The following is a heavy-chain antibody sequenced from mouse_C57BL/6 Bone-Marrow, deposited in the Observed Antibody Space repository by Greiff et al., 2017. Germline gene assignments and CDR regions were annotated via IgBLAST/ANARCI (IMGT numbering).Heavy chain of an antibody. CDR3: TTPLLY. CDR1: GFNIKDDY. Sequence: EVKLMESGAELVRPGASVKLSCTASGFNIKDDYMHGVKQRPEQGLEWIGWIDPENGDTEYASKFQGKATITEDTSSNTAYRQLSSLTSEDTAVYYCTTPLLYWGQGTLV. D-gene: IGHD6-1*01. V-gene: IGHV14-4*01. CDR2: IDPENGDT. J-gene: IGHJ3*01.